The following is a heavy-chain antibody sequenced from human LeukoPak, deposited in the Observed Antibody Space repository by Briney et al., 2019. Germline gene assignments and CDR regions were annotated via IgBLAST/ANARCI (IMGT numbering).Heavy chain of an antibody. Sequence: ASVKVSCKASGYTFTSYGISWVRQAPGQGLEWMGIINPSGGSTSYAQKFQGRVTMTRDTSTSTVYMELSSLRSEDTAVYYCARAFPYCSGGSCYYRETNGYYFDYWGQGTLVTVSS. CDR1: GYTFTSYG. CDR2: INPSGGST. V-gene: IGHV1-46*01. J-gene: IGHJ4*02. CDR3: ARAFPYCSGGSCYYRETNGYYFDY. D-gene: IGHD2-15*01.